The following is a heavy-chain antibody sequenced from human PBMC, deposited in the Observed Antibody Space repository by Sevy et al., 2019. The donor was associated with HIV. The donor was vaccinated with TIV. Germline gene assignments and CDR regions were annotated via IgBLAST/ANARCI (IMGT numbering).Heavy chain of an antibody. V-gene: IGHV3-11*04. CDR1: RFTFSDYY. D-gene: IGHD2-15*01. J-gene: IGHJ6*04. CDR2: ISRRGDTT. Sequence: GGSLRLSCAAARFTFSDYYMTWLRQAPGKGLEWVSFISRRGDTTYYAESVKGRFTISRDNANNSLFLEMNTLRTEDTAVYYCAAGTIGGSGYASYLGVWGKGTTVTVSS. CDR3: AAGTIGGSGYASYLGV.